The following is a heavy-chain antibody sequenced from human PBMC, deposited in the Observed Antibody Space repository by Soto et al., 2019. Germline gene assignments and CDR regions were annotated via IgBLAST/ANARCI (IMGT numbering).Heavy chain of an antibody. V-gene: IGHV1-2*04. D-gene: IGHD3-9*01. J-gene: IGHJ6*02. CDR3: AREKIQYYDILTGSNYYYGMDV. Sequence: ASVKVSCKASGYTFIGYYMHWVRQAPGQGLEWMGWINPNSGGTNYAQKFQGWVTMTRDTSISTAYMELSRLRSDDTAVYYCAREKIQYYDILTGSNYYYGMDVWGQGTTVTVSS. CDR2: INPNSGGT. CDR1: GYTFIGYY.